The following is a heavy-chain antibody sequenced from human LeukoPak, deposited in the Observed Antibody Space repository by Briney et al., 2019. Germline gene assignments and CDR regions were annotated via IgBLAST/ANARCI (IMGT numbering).Heavy chain of an antibody. CDR2: IYYSGST. CDR1: GGSISSYY. D-gene: IGHD2/OR15-2a*01. CDR3: ARESSMSGLFYP. Sequence: PSETLSLTCTVSGGSISSYYWSWVGQPAGKGLEWIGYIYYSGSTNYNPSLKSRVTISVDTSKNQVSLKLSSVTAADTAVYYCARESSMSGLFYPWGQGTLVTVSS. V-gene: IGHV4-59*01. J-gene: IGHJ5*02.